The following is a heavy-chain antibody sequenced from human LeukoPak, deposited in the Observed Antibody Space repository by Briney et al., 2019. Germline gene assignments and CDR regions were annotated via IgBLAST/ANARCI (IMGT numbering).Heavy chain of an antibody. D-gene: IGHD5-12*01. CDR1: GFTFSNYG. CDR2: ISGSGGST. CDR3: ARGGSGYGPFDY. Sequence: SGGSLRLSCAASGFTFSNYGMIWVRQAPGKGLEWVAGISGSGGSTYLADSVKGRFTISRDNSRNTLYLQMNSLRADDTAVYYCARGGSGYGPFDYWGQGTLVTVSS. V-gene: IGHV3-23*01. J-gene: IGHJ4*02.